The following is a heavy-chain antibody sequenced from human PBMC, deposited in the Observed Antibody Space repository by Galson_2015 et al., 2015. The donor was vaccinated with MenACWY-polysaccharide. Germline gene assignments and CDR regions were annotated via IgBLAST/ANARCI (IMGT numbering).Heavy chain of an antibody. CDR2: VFHSGTA. J-gene: IGHJ4*02. D-gene: IGHD6-6*01. CDR1: GASISGTHW. CDR3: ARLGGSASGSVLRYYDY. V-gene: IGHV4-4*01. Sequence: ATLSLPCAVSGASISGTHWWAWVRQPPGKGLEWIGEVFHSGTANNNPSLKSRVTLSVDKSKNQFSLHLTSVTAADAAIYSCARLGGSASGSVLRYYDYWGPGVLVAVSS.